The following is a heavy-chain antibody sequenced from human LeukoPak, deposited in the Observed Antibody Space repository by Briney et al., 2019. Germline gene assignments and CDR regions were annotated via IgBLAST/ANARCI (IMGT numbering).Heavy chain of an antibody. CDR2: MNPNSGNT. V-gene: IGHV1-8*01. J-gene: IGHJ4*02. Sequence: ASVKVSCKASGYTFSSYDINWVRQATGQGLEWMGWMNPNSGNTGYAQKFQGRVTMTRNTSISTAYMELSSLRSEDTALYYCARVTHYCGNTSCYTVYYFDYWGQGTLVTVSS. CDR3: ARVTHYCGNTSCYTVYYFDY. CDR1: GYTFSSYD. D-gene: IGHD2-2*02.